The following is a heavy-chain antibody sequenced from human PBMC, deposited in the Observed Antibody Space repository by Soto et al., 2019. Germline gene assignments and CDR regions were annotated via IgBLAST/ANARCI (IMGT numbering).Heavy chain of an antibody. V-gene: IGHV4-34*01. D-gene: IGHD3-3*01. CDR3: ERFTLFGVVISLRWFDP. CDR2: INHSGST. Sequence: SETLSLTCAVYGGSFSGYYWSWIRQPPGKGLEWIGEINHSGSTNYNPSLKSRVTISVDTSKNQFSLKLSSVTAADTAVYYCERFTLFGVVISLRWFDPWGQGTLVTVSS. J-gene: IGHJ5*02. CDR1: GGSFSGYY.